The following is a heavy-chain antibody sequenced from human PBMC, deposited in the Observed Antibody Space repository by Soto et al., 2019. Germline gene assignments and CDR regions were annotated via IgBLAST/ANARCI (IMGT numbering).Heavy chain of an antibody. Sequence: QITLKESGPTLVKPTQTLTLTCTFSGFSLSTTGVGVGWIRQPPGKALEWLAIIFWDDDERYSPSLKNRLTITKDTSKNQVVLTVTNMDPVDTATYYCTRRRTGWPGNAFDIWGQGTMVSVSS. V-gene: IGHV2-5*02. D-gene: IGHD3-9*01. CDR1: GFSLSTTGVG. CDR2: IFWDDDE. J-gene: IGHJ3*02. CDR3: TRRRTGWPGNAFDI.